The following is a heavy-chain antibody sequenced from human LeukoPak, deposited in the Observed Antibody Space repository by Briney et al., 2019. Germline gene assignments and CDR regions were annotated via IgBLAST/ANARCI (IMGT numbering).Heavy chain of an antibody. CDR3: AKGLDGSGSYSPLDY. CDR2: ISGGST. V-gene: IGHV3-23*01. Sequence: GGSLRLSCAASGFAFSSYAMNWVRQAPGKGLECVSGISGGSTYYADSVKGRFTISRDNSRNTLYLQMNSLRAEDTAVYYCAKGLDGSGSYSPLDYWGQGTLVTVSS. CDR1: GFAFSSYA. D-gene: IGHD3-10*01. J-gene: IGHJ4*02.